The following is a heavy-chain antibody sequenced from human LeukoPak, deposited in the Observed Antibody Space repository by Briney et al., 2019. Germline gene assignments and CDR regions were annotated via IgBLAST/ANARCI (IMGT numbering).Heavy chain of an antibody. D-gene: IGHD3-3*01. V-gene: IGHV1-8*01. CDR3: ARSHYDFWSGYYNVNWFDP. CDR1: GYTFTSYD. CDR2: MNPNSGNT. Sequence: ASVKVSCKASGYTFTSYDINWVRQATGQGLEWMGWMNPNSGNTGYAQKFQGRVTMTRNTSISTAYMELSSLRSEDTAVYYCARSHYDFWSGYYNVNWFDPWGQGTLVTVSS. J-gene: IGHJ5*02.